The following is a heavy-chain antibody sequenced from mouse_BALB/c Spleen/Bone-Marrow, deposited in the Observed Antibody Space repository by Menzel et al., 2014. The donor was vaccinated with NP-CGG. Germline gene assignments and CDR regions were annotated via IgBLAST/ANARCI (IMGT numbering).Heavy chain of an antibody. V-gene: IGHV1-9*01. CDR1: GYTFSSYW. Sequence: VQLQQSGAELMKPGASVRISCKATGYTFSSYWIEWVKQRPGHGLEWIGEILPGSGSTNYNEKFKGKATFTADTSSNTAYMQLSSLTSEDSAAYYCARVSDGYYSYWYFDVWGAGTTVTVSS. D-gene: IGHD2-3*01. CDR3: ARVSDGYYSYWYFDV. J-gene: IGHJ1*01. CDR2: ILPGSGST.